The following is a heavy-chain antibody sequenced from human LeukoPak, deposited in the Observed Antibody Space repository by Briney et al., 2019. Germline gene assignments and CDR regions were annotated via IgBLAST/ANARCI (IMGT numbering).Heavy chain of an antibody. Sequence: GGSLRLSCAASGFTFSSYGMHWVRQAPGKGLEWVAFIRYDRSNKYYADSVKGRFTISRDNSKNTLYLQMNSLRAEDTAVYYCAKDLEFRAVAGTGGDYWGQGTLVTVSS. J-gene: IGHJ4*02. CDR1: GFTFSSYG. CDR3: AKDLEFRAVAGTGGDY. V-gene: IGHV3-30*02. D-gene: IGHD6-19*01. CDR2: IRYDRSNK.